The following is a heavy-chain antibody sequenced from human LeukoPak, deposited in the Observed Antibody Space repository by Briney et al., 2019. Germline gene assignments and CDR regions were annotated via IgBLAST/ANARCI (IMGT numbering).Heavy chain of an antibody. Sequence: GGSLRLSCAASGFTVSSYWMHWVRQAPGKGLVWVSRINSDGTGTNYADSVKGRFTISRDNAKNTLYLQMNRLRAEDTAVYYCTRALGSSTTNRYMDVWGKGTPVTVSS. CDR2: INSDGTGT. J-gene: IGHJ6*03. CDR3: TRALGSSTTNRYMDV. D-gene: IGHD2-2*01. V-gene: IGHV3-74*01. CDR1: GFTVSSYW.